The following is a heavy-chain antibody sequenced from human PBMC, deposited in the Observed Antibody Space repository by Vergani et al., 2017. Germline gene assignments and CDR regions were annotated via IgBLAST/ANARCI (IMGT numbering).Heavy chain of an antibody. D-gene: IGHD6-13*01. J-gene: IGHJ6*02. CDR2: IIPILGIA. Sequence: QVQLVQSGAEVKKPGSSVKVSCKASGGTFSSYTISWVRQAPGQGLEWMGRIIPILGIANYAQKFQGRVTITADKSTSTAYMELSSLRSEDTAVHYCARGGIAAAPPSYGMDVWGQGTTVTVSS. CDR3: ARGGIAAAPPSYGMDV. V-gene: IGHV1-69*02. CDR1: GGTFSSYT.